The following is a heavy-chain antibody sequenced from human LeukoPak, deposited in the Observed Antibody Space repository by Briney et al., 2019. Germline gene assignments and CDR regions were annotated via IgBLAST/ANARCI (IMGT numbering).Heavy chain of an antibody. CDR3: AKESGSYRGEPKGEFDY. V-gene: IGHV3-23*01. Sequence: GGSLRLSCAASGFTFSSYAMSWVRQAPGKGLEWVSAISGSGGSTYYADSVKGRFTISRDNSKNTLYLQMNSLRAEDTAVYYCAKESGSYRGEPKGEFDYWGQGTLVTVSS. CDR1: GFTFSSYA. CDR2: ISGSGGST. D-gene: IGHD1-26*01. J-gene: IGHJ4*02.